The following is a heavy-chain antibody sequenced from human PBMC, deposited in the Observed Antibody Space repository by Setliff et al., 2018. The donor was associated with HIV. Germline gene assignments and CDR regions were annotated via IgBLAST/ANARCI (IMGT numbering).Heavy chain of an antibody. Sequence: KPSETLSLTCTVSGGSLTGYYWSWIRQPPGKGLEWIGYIYFNGNTNLNPSLESRLTMSVDTSKNQFSLKLNSVTAADAAVYYCVREVGYFDFWGRGTLVTVSS. V-gene: IGHV4-59*01. CDR3: VREVGYFDF. D-gene: IGHD1-26*01. CDR1: GGSLTGYY. J-gene: IGHJ2*01. CDR2: IYFNGNT.